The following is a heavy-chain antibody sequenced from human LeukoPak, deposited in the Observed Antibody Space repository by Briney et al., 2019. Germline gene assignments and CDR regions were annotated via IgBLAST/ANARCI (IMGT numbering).Heavy chain of an antibody. V-gene: IGHV3-66*01. CDR3: ARALQGELYYYYYMDV. J-gene: IGHJ6*03. CDR1: EFSVGSNY. Sequence: GGSLRLSCAASEFSVGSNYMTWVRQAPGQGLEWVSLIYSGCSTYYADSVKGRFTISRDNSKNTLYLQMNSLRAEDTAVYYCARALQGELYYYYYMDVWGKGTTVTVSS. D-gene: IGHD1-26*01. CDR2: IYSGCST.